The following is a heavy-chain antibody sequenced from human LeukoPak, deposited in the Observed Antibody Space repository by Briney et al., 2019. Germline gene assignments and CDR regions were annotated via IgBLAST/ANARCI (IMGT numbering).Heavy chain of an antibody. Sequence: GGSLRLSCAASGFTFSSYEMNWVRQAPGKGLEWVSYISCSGSTIYYADSVKGRFTISRDNAKNSLYLQMNSLRAEDTAVYYCARIPITILGVVKFYFDYWGQGTLVTVSS. CDR2: ISCSGSTI. V-gene: IGHV3-48*03. CDR3: ARIPITILGVVKFYFDY. CDR1: GFTFSSYE. D-gene: IGHD3-3*01. J-gene: IGHJ4*02.